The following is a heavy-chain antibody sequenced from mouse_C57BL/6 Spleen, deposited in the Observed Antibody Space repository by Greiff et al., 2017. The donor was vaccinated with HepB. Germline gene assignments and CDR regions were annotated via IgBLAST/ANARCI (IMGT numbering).Heavy chain of an antibody. Sequence: QVQLQQSGAELVKPGASVKLSCKASGYTFTSYWMQWVKQRPGQGLEWIGEIDPSDSYTNYNQKFKGKATLTVDTSSSTAYMQLSSLTSEDSAVYYCARVMPYGSSYVNYAMDYWGQGTSVTVSS. J-gene: IGHJ4*01. D-gene: IGHD1-1*01. CDR3: ARVMPYGSSYVNYAMDY. CDR1: GYTFTSYW. V-gene: IGHV1-50*01. CDR2: IDPSDSYT.